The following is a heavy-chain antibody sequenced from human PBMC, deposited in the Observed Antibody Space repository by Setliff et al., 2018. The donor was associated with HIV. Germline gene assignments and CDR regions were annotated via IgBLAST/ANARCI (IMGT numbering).Heavy chain of an antibody. CDR2: IYYRGTT. CDR3: ASWGAGSNSGFDY. Sequence: SETLSLTCTVSGGSINITNFYWAWIRQPPGKGLEWLGSIYYRGTTYVHPSLKSRVTISIDTFKSQFSLKLRSVNAADTAVYYCASWGAGSNSGFDYWGRGTLVTVSS. J-gene: IGHJ4*02. CDR1: GGSINITNFY. V-gene: IGHV4-39*07. D-gene: IGHD2-2*01.